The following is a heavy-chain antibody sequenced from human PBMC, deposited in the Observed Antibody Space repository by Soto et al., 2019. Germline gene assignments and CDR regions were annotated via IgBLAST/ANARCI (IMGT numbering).Heavy chain of an antibody. Sequence: PSETLSLTCAVSGGSITSANWWTWVRQPPGGGLEWIGEISHSGITNYKASLKSRVTMSVDKTKNDVSLKLTSVTAADTAVYYCVRVLRGWFDPWGQGTPVTVSS. CDR2: ISHSGIT. J-gene: IGHJ5*02. V-gene: IGHV4-4*02. CDR3: VRVLRGWFDP. CDR1: GGSITSANW.